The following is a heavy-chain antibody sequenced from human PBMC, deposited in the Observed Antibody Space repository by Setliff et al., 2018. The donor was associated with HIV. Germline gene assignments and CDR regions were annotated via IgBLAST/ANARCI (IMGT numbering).Heavy chain of an antibody. J-gene: IGHJ6*03. CDR1: GYTFSNYC. V-gene: IGHV5-51*01. CDR2: IYPGDSDT. CDR3: ARHGEAGDYMDV. D-gene: IGHD6-13*01. Sequence: KVSCKDSGYTFSNYCIAWVRQMPGKGLEWMGIIYPGDSDTRYSPSFEGQVTISADSSIATAYLQWSSLKASDTAIYYCARHGEAGDYMDVWGQGTTVTVSS.